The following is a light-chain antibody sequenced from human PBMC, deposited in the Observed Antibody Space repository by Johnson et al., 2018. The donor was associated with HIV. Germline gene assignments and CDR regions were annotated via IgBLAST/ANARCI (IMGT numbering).Light chain of an antibody. V-gene: IGLV1-51*02. CDR1: SSNIGNNY. Sequence: QPVLTQPPSVSAAPGQKVTISCSGSSSNIGNNYVSWYQQLPGTAPKLLIYENNKRPSGIPDRFSGSKSGTYATLGTTGLQTGEQADYYCGTWDSRLSAPYVFGTGTKVTVL. J-gene: IGLJ1*01. CDR3: GTWDSRLSAPYV. CDR2: ENN.